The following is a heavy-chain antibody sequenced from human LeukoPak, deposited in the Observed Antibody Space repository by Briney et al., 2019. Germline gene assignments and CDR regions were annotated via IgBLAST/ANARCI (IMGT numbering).Heavy chain of an antibody. CDR1: GFTFSSYS. J-gene: IGHJ4*02. Sequence: GGSLRLSCAASGFTFSSYSMNWVRQAPGKGLEWVSVIYSGGSTYYADSVKGRFTISRDNSKNTLYLQMNSLRAEDTAVYYCATFLEMATTPFDYWGQGTLVTVSS. CDR3: ATFLEMATTPFDY. CDR2: IYSGGST. D-gene: IGHD5-24*01. V-gene: IGHV3-53*01.